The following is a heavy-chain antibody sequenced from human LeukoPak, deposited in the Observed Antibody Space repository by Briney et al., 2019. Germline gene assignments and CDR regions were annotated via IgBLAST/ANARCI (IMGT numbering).Heavy chain of an antibody. Sequence: SSETLSLTCTVSGGSIRSSSYYWGWIRQPPGKGLEWIGSIYYSGSTYYNPSLKSRVTISVDTSKNQFSLKLSSVTAADTAVYYCARGTSSSWYRWFDYWGQGTLVTVSS. CDR1: GGSIRSSSYY. J-gene: IGHJ4*02. V-gene: IGHV4-39*01. CDR3: ARGTSSSWYRWFDY. CDR2: IYYSGST. D-gene: IGHD6-13*01.